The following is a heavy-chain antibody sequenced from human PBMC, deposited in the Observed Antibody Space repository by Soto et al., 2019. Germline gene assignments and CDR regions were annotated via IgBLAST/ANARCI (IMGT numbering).Heavy chain of an antibody. Sequence: GGSLRLSCAASGFTFRNYALSWVRQPPGKGLEWVSAISGGGDRTYYADSVRGRFTISRDNSKNTVFLQMDTLRAEDTAVYYCAKGAANYQLLRDYWGQGTLVTVSS. CDR3: AKGAANYQLLRDY. D-gene: IGHD2-2*01. V-gene: IGHV3-23*01. CDR1: GFTFRNYA. CDR2: ISGGGDRT. J-gene: IGHJ4*02.